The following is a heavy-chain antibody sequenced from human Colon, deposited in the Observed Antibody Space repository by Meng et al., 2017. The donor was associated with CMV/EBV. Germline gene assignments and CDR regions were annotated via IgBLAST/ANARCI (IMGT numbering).Heavy chain of an antibody. Sequence: VQFGAGVEPPRPAVMFSYKTSGHTYSHYYLHWVRNLPGQGLGWRGWIPSDGSATNPAQKFRGRVTMTRDASVSTAYMELSGLTSDDTAVYFCVRSSGWSLFDYWGPGALVTVSS. D-gene: IGHD6-19*01. CDR1: GHTYSHYY. V-gene: IGHV1-2*02. CDR2: IPSDGSAT. CDR3: VRSSGWSLFDY. J-gene: IGHJ4*02.